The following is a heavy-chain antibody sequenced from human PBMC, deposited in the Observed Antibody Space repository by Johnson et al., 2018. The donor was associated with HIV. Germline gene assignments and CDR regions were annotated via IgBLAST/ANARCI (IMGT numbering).Heavy chain of an antibody. CDR3: ARRGTSSSSGLHAFDI. CDR2: LYSGGDT. Sequence: VQLVESGGGLVQPGGSLRLSCAASGFTVSSNYMTWVRQGPGRGLEWVSVLYSGGDTYYADSVKGRLTIPRDNSKNTLYVQMNSLRAEATAVYYCARRGTSSSSGLHAFDIWGQGTMVTVSS. CDR1: GFTVSSNY. J-gene: IGHJ3*02. V-gene: IGHV3-66*02. D-gene: IGHD6-6*01.